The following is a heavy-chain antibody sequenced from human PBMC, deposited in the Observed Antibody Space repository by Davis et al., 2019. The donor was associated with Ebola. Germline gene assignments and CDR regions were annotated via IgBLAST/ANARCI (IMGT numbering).Heavy chain of an antibody. Sequence: GGSLRPSCAASGFTFSGSAMHWVRQAPGKGLEWVGRIRSKANSYATAYAASVKGRFTISRDDSKNTAYLQMNSLKTEDTAVYYCTATVTTDYWGQGTLVTVSS. CDR2: IRSKANSYAT. V-gene: IGHV3-73*01. J-gene: IGHJ4*02. D-gene: IGHD4-17*01. CDR3: TATVTTDY. CDR1: GFTFSGSA.